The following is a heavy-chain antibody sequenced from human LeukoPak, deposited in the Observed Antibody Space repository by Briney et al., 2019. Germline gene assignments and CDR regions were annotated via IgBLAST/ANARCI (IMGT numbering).Heavy chain of an antibody. J-gene: IGHJ5*02. Sequence: SETLSLTCTVSGGSISSYYWSWIRQPAGKGLEWIGYIYYSGSTNYNPSLKSRVTISVDTSKNQFSLKLSSVTAADTAVYYCARGGDFWSDGFDPWGQGTLVTVSS. CDR3: ARGGDFWSDGFDP. V-gene: IGHV4-59*01. CDR1: GGSISSYY. D-gene: IGHD3-3*01. CDR2: IYYSGST.